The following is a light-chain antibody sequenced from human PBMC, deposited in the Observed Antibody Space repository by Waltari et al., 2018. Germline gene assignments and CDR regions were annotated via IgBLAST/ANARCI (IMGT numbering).Light chain of an antibody. CDR3: QQRKYWPPLT. V-gene: IGKV3-11*01. Sequence: EIVLTQSPATLSLSPGERATLSSRASHSVDRYLSWYQQKPGQAPRLLIYDASNRATGIPARFSGSGSGTDFTLTISSLEPEDFAIYYCQQRKYWPPLTFGGGTKVEIK. CDR1: HSVDRY. CDR2: DAS. J-gene: IGKJ4*01.